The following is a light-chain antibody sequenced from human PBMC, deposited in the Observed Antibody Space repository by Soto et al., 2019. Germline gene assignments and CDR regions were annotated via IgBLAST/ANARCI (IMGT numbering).Light chain of an antibody. CDR3: QTWGTAIHDVV. V-gene: IGLV4-69*01. Sequence: QLVLTQSPSASASLGASVKLTCTLSSGHSSYAIAWHQQQPEKGPRYLMKLNSDGSHNKGDGIPDRFSGSSSGTERHLTISSLQSEDEADYYCQTWGTAIHDVVFGGGTKLTVL. J-gene: IGLJ2*01. CDR1: SGHSSYA. CDR2: LNSDGSH.